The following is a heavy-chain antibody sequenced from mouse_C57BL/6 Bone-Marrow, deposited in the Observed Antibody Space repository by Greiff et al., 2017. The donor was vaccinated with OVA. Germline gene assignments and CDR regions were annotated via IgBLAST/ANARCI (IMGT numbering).Heavy chain of an antibody. V-gene: IGHV1-55*01. CDR2: IYPGSGST. J-gene: IGHJ4*01. Sequence: QVQLQQPGAELVKPGASVKMSCKASGYTFTSYWITWVKQRPGQGLEWIGDIYPGSGSTNYNEKFKSKATLTVDTSSSTAYMQLSSLTSEDSAVYYCARLTYSNFYAMDYWGQGTSVTVSS. CDR3: ARLTYSNFYAMDY. CDR1: GYTFTSYW. D-gene: IGHD2-5*01.